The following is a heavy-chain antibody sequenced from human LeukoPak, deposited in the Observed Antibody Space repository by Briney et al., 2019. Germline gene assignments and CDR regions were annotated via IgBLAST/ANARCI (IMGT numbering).Heavy chain of an antibody. D-gene: IGHD3-22*01. CDR3: AKDRGSSGYQYYFDY. J-gene: IGHJ4*02. CDR1: GFTFDDYA. CDR2: ISWNSGSI. V-gene: IGHV3-9*01. Sequence: GGSLRLSCAASGFTFDDYAMHWVRQAPGKGLEWVSGISWNSGSIGYADSVKGRFTISRDNAKNSLYLQMNSLRAEDTALYYCAKDRGSSGYQYYFDYWGQGTLVTVSS.